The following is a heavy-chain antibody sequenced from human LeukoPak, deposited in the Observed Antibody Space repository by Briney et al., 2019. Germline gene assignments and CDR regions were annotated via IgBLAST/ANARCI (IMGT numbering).Heavy chain of an antibody. Sequence: SKTLSLTCTVSGGSISSYYWSWIRQPPGKGLEWIGYIYYSGSANYNPSLKSRVTMSVDTSKNQFSLKLSSVTAADTAVYYCASSVFGVADNWGQGTLVTVSS. CDR2: IYYSGSA. CDR1: GGSISSYY. CDR3: ASSVFGVADN. J-gene: IGHJ4*02. D-gene: IGHD3-3*01. V-gene: IGHV4-59*08.